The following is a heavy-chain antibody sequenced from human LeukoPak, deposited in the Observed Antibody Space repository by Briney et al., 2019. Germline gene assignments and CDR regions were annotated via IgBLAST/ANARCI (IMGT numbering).Heavy chain of an antibody. CDR1: GFTFSNAW. V-gene: IGHV3-15*01. CDR3: TTDFGSGWPPPAFFDY. D-gene: IGHD6-19*01. J-gene: IGHJ4*02. CDR2: IKSKTDGGTT. Sequence: SGGSLRLSCAASGFTFSNAWMSWVRQAPGKGLEWVGRIKSKTDGGTTDYAAPVKGRFTISRDDSKNTLYLQMNSLKTEDTAVYYCTTDFGSGWPPPAFFDYWGQGTLVTVSS.